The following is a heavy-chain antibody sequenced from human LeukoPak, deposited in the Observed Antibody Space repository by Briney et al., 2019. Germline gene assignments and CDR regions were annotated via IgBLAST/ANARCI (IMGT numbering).Heavy chain of an antibody. CDR3: AHREEILAFDI. V-gene: IGHV2-5*01. CDR1: GFSLSTSGVG. CDR2: IYWNDDK. Sequence: SGPTLVNPTQTLTLTCTFSGFSLSTSGVGVGWIRQPPGKALEWLALIYWNDDKRYSPSLKSRLTTTKDTSQNQVVLTMTNMDPVDTATYYCAHREEILAFDIWGQGTMGTVSS. J-gene: IGHJ3*02. D-gene: IGHD5-24*01.